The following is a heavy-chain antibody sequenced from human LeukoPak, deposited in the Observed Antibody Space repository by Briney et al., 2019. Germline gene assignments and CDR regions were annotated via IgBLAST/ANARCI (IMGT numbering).Heavy chain of an antibody. J-gene: IGHJ6*03. CDR1: GYTFTSYG. CDR3: ARVWASIVVVPADYYYMDV. CDR2: ISAYNGNT. V-gene: IGHV1-18*01. D-gene: IGHD2-2*01. Sequence: ASVKVSCKASGYTFTSYGISWVRQAPGQGLEWMGWISAYNGNTNYAQKLQGRVTMTTDTSTSTAYMELRSLRSDDTAVYYCARVWASIVVVPADYYYMDVWGKGTTVTISS.